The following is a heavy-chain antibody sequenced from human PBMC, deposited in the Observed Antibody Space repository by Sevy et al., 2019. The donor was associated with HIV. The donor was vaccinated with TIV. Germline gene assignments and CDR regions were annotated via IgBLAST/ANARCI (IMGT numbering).Heavy chain of an antibody. J-gene: IGHJ1*01. V-gene: IGHV3-15*01. CDR3: TTGGSLFQH. CDR2: IKSKTDGGTT. CDR1: GFTFSNVW. Sequence: GGSLRLSCAASGFTFSNVWMSWVRQAPGKGLEWISSIKSKTDGGTTDYAAPVKGRFTISRDDSKTTLYLQMNSLKIEDIAVYYCTTGGSLFQHWGQRTLVTVSS. D-gene: IGHD3-16*01.